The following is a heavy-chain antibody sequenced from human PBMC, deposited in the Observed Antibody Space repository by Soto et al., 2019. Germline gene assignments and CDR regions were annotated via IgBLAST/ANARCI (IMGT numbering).Heavy chain of an antibody. J-gene: IGHJ4*02. CDR1: GGTFSSYA. CDR2: IIPNFGTA. CDR3: ARGPRFYDDSSGYYPLEY. V-gene: IGHV1-69*12. Sequence: QVQLVQSGAEVKKPGSSVKVSCKASGGTFSSYAITWVRQAPGQGLEWMGGIIPNFGTANYAQKFQGRVTITADESTSTAYMELSRLRSEDTAVYYCARGPRFYDDSSGYYPLEYWGQGTLVTVSS. D-gene: IGHD3-22*01.